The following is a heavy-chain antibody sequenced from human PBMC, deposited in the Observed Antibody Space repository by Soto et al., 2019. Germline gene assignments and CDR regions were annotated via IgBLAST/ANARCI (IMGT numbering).Heavy chain of an antibody. D-gene: IGHD1-7*01. CDR2: TYYRSRWYN. CDR1: GDSVSSNSAA. V-gene: IGHV6-1*01. CDR3: AGTTSHQWYYMDV. J-gene: IGHJ6*03. Sequence: PSQTLSLTCAISGDSVSSNSAAWNWIRLSPSRGLEWLARTYYRSRWYNDYAVSVRSRITVNPDTSKSQFSLQLTSVTPEDTAVYYCAGTTSHQWYYMDVWGKGTTVTVPS.